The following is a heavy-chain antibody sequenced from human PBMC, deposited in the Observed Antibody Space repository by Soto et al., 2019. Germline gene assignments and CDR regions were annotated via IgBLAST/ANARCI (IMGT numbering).Heavy chain of an antibody. CDR3: ARDKIIGLFDY. J-gene: IGHJ4*02. CDR2: IYHSGST. D-gene: IGHD2-15*01. CDR1: GDSISSGGYS. V-gene: IGHV4-30-2*01. Sequence: PSETLSLTCTVSGDSISSGGYSWSWIRQPPGKGLEWIGYIYHSGSTYYNPSLKSRVTISVDTSKNQFSLKLTSVTAADTAVYYCARDKIIGLFDYWGQGTLVTVSS.